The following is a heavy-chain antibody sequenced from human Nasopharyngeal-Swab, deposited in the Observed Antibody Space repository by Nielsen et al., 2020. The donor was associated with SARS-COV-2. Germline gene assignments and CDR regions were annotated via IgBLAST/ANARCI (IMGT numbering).Heavy chain of an antibody. Sequence: WIRQPLGKGLEWIGYIYYSGSTNYNPSLKSRVTISVDTSKNQFSLKLSSVTAADTAVYYCARDRVTGFLGQVYYYYGMDVWGQGTTVTVSS. V-gene: IGHV4-59*01. CDR3: ARDRVTGFLGQVYYYYGMDV. J-gene: IGHJ6*02. CDR2: IYYSGST. D-gene: IGHD3-3*01.